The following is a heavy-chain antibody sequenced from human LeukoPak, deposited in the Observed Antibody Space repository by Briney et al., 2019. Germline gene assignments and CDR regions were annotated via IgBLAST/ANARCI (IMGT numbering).Heavy chain of an antibody. CDR3: ARGLAANDWFDP. V-gene: IGHV3-11*01. D-gene: IGHD2-15*01. J-gene: IGHJ5*02. CDR2: ISASSGTR. Sequence: GGSLRLYCAASGFTFSEYYMNWIRQAPGKGLEWLSYISASSGTRYYADSVKGRFTISRDNAKNSLYLQMNSLRAEDTAVYYCARGLAANDWFDPWGQGTLVNVSS. CDR1: GFTFSEYY.